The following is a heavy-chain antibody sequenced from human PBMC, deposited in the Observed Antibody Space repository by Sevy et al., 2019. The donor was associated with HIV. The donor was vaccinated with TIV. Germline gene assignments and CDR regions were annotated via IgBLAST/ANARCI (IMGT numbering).Heavy chain of an antibody. V-gene: IGHV4-59*01. J-gene: IGHJ4*02. D-gene: IGHD6-6*01. CDR2: FYYSWRT. CDR3: ANGISARLDY. CDR1: GDSISGYY. Sequence: SDTLSLTCTVSGDSISGYYWSWIRQPPGKGLEWIGYFYYSWRTNYSPSLRSRATISVDTSKNQISLTLTSVTAADTAIYYGANGISARLDYWGQGTLVTVSS.